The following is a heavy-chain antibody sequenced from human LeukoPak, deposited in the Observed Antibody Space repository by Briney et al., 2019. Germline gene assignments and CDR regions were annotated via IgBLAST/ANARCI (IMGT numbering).Heavy chain of an antibody. CDR3: ARVIAAASTRLDY. CDR2: INPNSGGT. V-gene: IGHV1-2*02. Sequence: DSVKVSCKASGYTFTDYYMHWVRQAPGQGLEWMGWINPNSGGTNYAQNFQGRVTMTRDTSISTAYMELSRLRSDDTAMYYRARVIAAASTRLDYWGQGTLVTVSS. CDR1: GYTFTDYY. D-gene: IGHD6-13*01. J-gene: IGHJ4*02.